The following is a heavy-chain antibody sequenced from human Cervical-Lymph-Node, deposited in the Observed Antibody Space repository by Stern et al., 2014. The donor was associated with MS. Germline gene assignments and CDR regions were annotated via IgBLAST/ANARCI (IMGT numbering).Heavy chain of an antibody. V-gene: IGHV3-7*01. D-gene: IGHD3-10*01. Sequence: EVQLVESGGGLVQPGGSLRLSCVVSGISFSNVWMTWVRQAPGKGLECVATIKEDGSQVYYVDSVKGRFTISRDNAKNSLYLEMNSLRAEDTAVYYCARLRPGHFDYWGQGTVVTVSS. J-gene: IGHJ4*02. CDR3: ARLRPGHFDY. CDR2: IKEDGSQV. CDR1: GISFSNVW.